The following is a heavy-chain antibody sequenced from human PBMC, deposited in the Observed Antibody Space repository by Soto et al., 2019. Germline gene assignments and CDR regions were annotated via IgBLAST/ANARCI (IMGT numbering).Heavy chain of an antibody. J-gene: IGHJ6*03. D-gene: IGHD2-15*01. Sequence: AAVKSSYKPSGGTFSGLYLDWVRQAPGQGLEWMGWIKPNTDDTGYAQKFQGRVTLSWDTSSSAGYLDLSRLRSDDTAVYYCARSPYSLEGDGHHYYYCMERWRIGHKVTVSS. V-gene: IGHV1-2*02. CDR1: GGTFSGLY. CDR2: IKPNTDDT. CDR3: ARSPYSLEGDGHHYYYCMER.